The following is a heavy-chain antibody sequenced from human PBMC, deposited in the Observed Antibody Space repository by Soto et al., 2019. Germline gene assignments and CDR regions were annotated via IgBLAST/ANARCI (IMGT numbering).Heavy chain of an antibody. CDR2: INSGGSTT. CDR1: GFTFSSHW. D-gene: IGHD3-22*01. J-gene: IGHJ4*02. Sequence: EVQLVESGGGLVQPGGSLRLSCAASGFTFSSHWIHWVRQAPGKGLLWVSRINSGGSTTDYADSVKGRFTISRDNAKNTLYLQMNGLRGEATAVYHCVRGAAGYYYVDSWGQGTLVTVSS. V-gene: IGHV3-74*01. CDR3: VRGAAGYYYVDS.